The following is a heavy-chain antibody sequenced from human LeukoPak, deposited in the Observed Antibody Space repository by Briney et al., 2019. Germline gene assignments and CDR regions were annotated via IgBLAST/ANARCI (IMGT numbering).Heavy chain of an antibody. J-gene: IGHJ6*01. CDR1: GGSFSGYY. V-gene: IGHV4-34*01. D-gene: IGHD4-11*01. Sequence: SSETLSLTCAVYGGSFSGYYWSWIRQPPGKGLEWIGEINHSGSTNYNPSLKSRVTISVDTSKNQFPLKLSSVTAADTAVYYCARGNTVTKYYYYGMDGWGQGTTVTVSS. CDR2: INHSGST. CDR3: ARGNTVTKYYYYGMDG.